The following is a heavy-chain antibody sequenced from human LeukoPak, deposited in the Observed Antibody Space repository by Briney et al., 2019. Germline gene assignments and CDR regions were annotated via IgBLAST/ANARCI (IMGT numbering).Heavy chain of an antibody. V-gene: IGHV3-30-3*01. CDR2: ISYDGSNK. D-gene: IGHD5-18*01. CDR3: ANGYWGYFDY. CDR1: GFTFSSYA. J-gene: IGHJ4*02. Sequence: GGSLRLSCAASGFTFSSYAMHWVRQAPGKGLEWVAVISYDGSNKYYADSVKGRFTISRDNSKNTLYLQMNSLRAEDTAVYYCANGYWGYFDYWGQGTLVTVSS.